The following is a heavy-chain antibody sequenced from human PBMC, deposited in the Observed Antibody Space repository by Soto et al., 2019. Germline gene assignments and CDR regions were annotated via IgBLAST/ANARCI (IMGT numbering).Heavy chain of an antibody. CDR1: GFTFSTYS. Sequence: PGGSLRLSCASSGFTFSTYSMNLVRQAPGKGLEWVSYISSSSSTIYYADSVKGRFTISRDNAKNSLYLQMNSLRDEDTAVYYCEKGFLANKPLFDYGGKEPLVPVPS. CDR3: EKGFLANKPLFDY. CDR2: ISSSSSTI. D-gene: IGHD7-27*01. V-gene: IGHV3-48*02. J-gene: IGHJ4*02.